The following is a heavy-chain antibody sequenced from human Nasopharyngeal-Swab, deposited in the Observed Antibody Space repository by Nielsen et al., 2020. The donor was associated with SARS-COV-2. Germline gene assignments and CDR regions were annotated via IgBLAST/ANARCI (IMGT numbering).Heavy chain of an antibody. Sequence: GESLKISCKGSGYSFTSYWIGWVRQMPGKGLEWMGIIYPGDSDTRYSPSFQGQVTISADKSISTAYLQWSSLKASDTAMYYCARQETPYYYGSGSYCWFDPWSQRTLVTVSS. D-gene: IGHD3-10*01. CDR1: GYSFTSYW. V-gene: IGHV5-51*01. CDR2: IYPGDSDT. CDR3: ARQETPYYYGSGSYCWFDP. J-gene: IGHJ5*02.